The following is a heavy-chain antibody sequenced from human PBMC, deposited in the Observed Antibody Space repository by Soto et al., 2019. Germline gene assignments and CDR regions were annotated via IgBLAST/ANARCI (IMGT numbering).Heavy chain of an antibody. Sequence: SETLSLTCTVSGGSISSYYWSWIRQPPGKGLEWIGYIYYSGSTNYNPSLKSRVTISVDTSKNQFSLKLSSVTAADTAVYYCARNVDTAMVSFVAFDIWGQGTTVTVSS. CDR1: GGSISSYY. CDR2: IYYSGST. J-gene: IGHJ3*02. CDR3: ARNVDTAMVSFVAFDI. V-gene: IGHV4-59*01. D-gene: IGHD5-18*01.